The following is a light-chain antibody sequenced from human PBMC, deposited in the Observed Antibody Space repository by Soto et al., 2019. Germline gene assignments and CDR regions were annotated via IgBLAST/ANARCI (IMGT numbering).Light chain of an antibody. Sequence: DIQMTQSPSSLSASVGDRVTITCQASQDISNFLNWYQQKPGKAPKLLIYGATNLETGVPSRFSGSGSGTDFSFTISSLHPEDIATYYCQQFDNLPPYTFGQGTKLEIK. CDR1: QDISNF. CDR3: QQFDNLPPYT. J-gene: IGKJ2*01. V-gene: IGKV1-33*01. CDR2: GAT.